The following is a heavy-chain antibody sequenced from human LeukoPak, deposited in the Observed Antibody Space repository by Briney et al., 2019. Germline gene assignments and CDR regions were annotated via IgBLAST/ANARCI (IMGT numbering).Heavy chain of an antibody. Sequence: SQTLSLTCAISGDSISSNSAAWNWIRQSPSRGLEGLGRSYYRTKWYNDYTGCVESRININQDTSKNRFSLQLNSVAPEHTAVYYCARDVSRISSGWYYFDCWGQGTLVTVSS. CDR3: ARDVSRISSGWYYFDC. J-gene: IGHJ4*02. CDR2: SYYRTKWYN. V-gene: IGHV6-1*01. D-gene: IGHD6-19*01. CDR1: GDSISSNSAA.